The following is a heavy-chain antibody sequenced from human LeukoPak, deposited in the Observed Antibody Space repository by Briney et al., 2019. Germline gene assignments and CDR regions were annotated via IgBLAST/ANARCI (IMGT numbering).Heavy chain of an antibody. CDR2: INGSGVIT. CDR1: EFTFSKYA. CDR3: AKDSSQGGDYFDS. Sequence: GGSLRLSCAASEFTFSKYAMNWVRQAPGKGLEWVSGINGSGVITFYADSVRGRFTISRDNSKNTLYLQMNSLRAEDTAIYYCAKDSSQGGDYFDSWGQGTLVTVSS. V-gene: IGHV3-23*01. J-gene: IGHJ4*02. D-gene: IGHD3-16*01.